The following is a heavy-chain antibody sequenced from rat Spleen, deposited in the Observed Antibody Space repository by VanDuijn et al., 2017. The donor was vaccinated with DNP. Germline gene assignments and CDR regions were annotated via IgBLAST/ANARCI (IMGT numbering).Heavy chain of an antibody. Sequence: EVQLVESGGGLVQSGRSLKLSCAASGFTFSDYYMAWVRRTPAKGLEWVAYISYDGVSTYNGGSVKGRFTISRDIAKSTLYLEMNSLRSEDMATYYCARHVLPLRVWDYWGQGVMVTVSS. CDR3: ARHVLPLRVWDY. CDR1: GFTFSDYY. CDR2: ISYDGVST. V-gene: IGHV5-22*01. D-gene: IGHD1-4*01. J-gene: IGHJ2*01.